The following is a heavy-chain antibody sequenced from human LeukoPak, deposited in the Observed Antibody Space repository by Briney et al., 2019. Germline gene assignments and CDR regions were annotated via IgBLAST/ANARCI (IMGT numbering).Heavy chain of an antibody. J-gene: IGHJ4*02. V-gene: IGHV3-23*01. Sequence: GGSLRLSCAASGFTFSSYAMSWVRQAPGKGLEWVSAISGSGGSTYYADSVKGRFTISRDNSKNTLYLQMNSLRAEDTAVYYCTKGSYYDNSGRAYFDYWGQGTLVTVSS. CDR3: TKGSYYDNSGRAYFDY. CDR2: ISGSGGST. CDR1: GFTFSSYA. D-gene: IGHD3-22*01.